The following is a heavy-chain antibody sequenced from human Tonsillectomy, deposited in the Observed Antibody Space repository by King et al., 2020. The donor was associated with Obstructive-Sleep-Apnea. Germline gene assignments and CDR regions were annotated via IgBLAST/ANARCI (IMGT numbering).Heavy chain of an antibody. CDR1: GFTFSSYA. Sequence: VQLVESGGGLVQPGGSLRLSCAASGFTFSSYAMHWVRQAPGKGLEYVSAISSNGGSTYYANSVKGRFTISRDNSKNTLYLQMGSLRAEDMAVYYCARAPRGYYDILTGFRVMDVWGQGTTVTVSS. J-gene: IGHJ6*02. CDR3: ARAPRGYYDILTGFRVMDV. D-gene: IGHD3-9*01. CDR2: ISSNGGST. V-gene: IGHV3-64*01.